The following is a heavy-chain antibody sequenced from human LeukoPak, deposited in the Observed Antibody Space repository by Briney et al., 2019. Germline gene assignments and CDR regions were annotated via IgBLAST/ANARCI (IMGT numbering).Heavy chain of an antibody. D-gene: IGHD3-22*01. CDR2: IYPNNSDS. J-gene: IGHJ4*02. V-gene: IGHV5-51*01. Sequence: GESLKISCKGSGYTFTNYWVGWVRQMPSKGLEWMGTIYPNNSDSRYNPSFRGQVTISVDRSITTAYLLWKSLKASDTAIYYCALSNEAFDSAGYFDYWGQGTLVTVSS. CDR3: ALSNEAFDSAGYFDY. CDR1: GYTFTNYW.